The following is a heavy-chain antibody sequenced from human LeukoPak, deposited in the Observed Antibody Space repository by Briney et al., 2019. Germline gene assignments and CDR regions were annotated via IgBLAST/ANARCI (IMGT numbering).Heavy chain of an antibody. CDR2: TYHSGST. CDR3: AGVSASSGWYDFDY. D-gene: IGHD6-19*01. Sequence: SETLSLTCAVSGYSISSGYYWGWIRQPPGKGLEWIGSTYHSGSTYYNPSLKSRVTISVDTSKSQFSLKLSSVTAADTAVYYCAGVSASSGWYDFDYWGQGTLVTVSS. V-gene: IGHV4-38-2*01. J-gene: IGHJ4*02. CDR1: GYSISSGYY.